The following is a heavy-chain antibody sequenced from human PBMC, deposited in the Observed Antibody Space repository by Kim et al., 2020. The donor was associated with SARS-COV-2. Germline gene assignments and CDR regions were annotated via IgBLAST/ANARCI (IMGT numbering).Heavy chain of an antibody. D-gene: IGHD4-17*01. Sequence: SAQKCQGRLTMTRNTSITPAYMELSSLRSEDTAVYYCARRNTVTTRTLDYWGQGTLVTVSS. V-gene: IGHV1-8*01. J-gene: IGHJ4*02. CDR3: ARRNTVTTRTLDY.